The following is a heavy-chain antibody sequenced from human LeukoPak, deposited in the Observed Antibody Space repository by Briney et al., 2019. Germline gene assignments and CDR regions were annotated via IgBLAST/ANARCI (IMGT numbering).Heavy chain of an antibody. CDR2: INWEGARP. J-gene: IGHJ6*03. CDR1: GFTFDEYA. CDR3: TKDINSGIFYNTYMDV. V-gene: IGHV3-43D*03. D-gene: IGHD3-10*01. Sequence: GGSLRLPCAASGFTFDEYALHWVRQAPGKGLEWVSVINWEGARPYYADPVKGRFTISRDNSKSSLYLQMNNLRPEDTALYYCTKDINSGIFYNTYMDVWGKGTPVTVSS.